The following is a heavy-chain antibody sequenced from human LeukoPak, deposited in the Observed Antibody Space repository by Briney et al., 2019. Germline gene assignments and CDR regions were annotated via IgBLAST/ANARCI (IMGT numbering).Heavy chain of an antibody. Sequence: SETLSLTCTVSGGSISSGSYYWSWIRQPAGKGLEWIGRIYTSGSTNYNPSLKSRVTISVDTSKNQFSLKLSSVTAADTAVYYCAREIRGGNGHWFDPWGQGTLVTVSS. CDR2: IYTSGST. J-gene: IGHJ5*02. CDR3: AREIRGGNGHWFDP. V-gene: IGHV4-61*02. CDR1: GGSISSGSYY. D-gene: IGHD2-15*01.